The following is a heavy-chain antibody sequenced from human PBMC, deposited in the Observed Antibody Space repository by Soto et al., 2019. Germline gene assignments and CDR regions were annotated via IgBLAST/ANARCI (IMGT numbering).Heavy chain of an antibody. CDR3: GRDPYSGARYYLDL. D-gene: IGHD1-26*01. Sequence: PGGSLRLSCVASGFTFSNSAMSWVRHVPGKGLEWAAGISSSGGRTNYADSVKGRFAISRDDSKQTAYLEMKSLRAEDTAVYYCGRDPYSGARYYLDLWGQGTQVTVSS. CDR2: ISSSGGRT. V-gene: IGHV3-23*01. J-gene: IGHJ4*02. CDR1: GFTFSNSA.